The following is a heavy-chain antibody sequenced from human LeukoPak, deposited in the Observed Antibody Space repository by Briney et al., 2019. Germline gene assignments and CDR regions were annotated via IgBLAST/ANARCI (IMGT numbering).Heavy chain of an antibody. D-gene: IGHD3-3*01. J-gene: IGHJ6*03. CDR3: AREPASRGFWNGYKYYYYYYMDV. Sequence: ASVKVSCKASGYTFTSYGISWVRQAPGQGLEWMGWISAYNGNTNYAPKLQGRVTMTRDMSTSTVYMELSSLRSEDTAVYYCAREPASRGFWNGYKYYYYYYMDVWGKGTTVTISS. CDR1: GYTFTSYG. CDR2: ISAYNGNT. V-gene: IGHV1-18*01.